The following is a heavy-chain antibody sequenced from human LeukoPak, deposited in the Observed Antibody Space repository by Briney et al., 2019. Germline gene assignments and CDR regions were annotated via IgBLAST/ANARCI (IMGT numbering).Heavy chain of an antibody. D-gene: IGHD3-9*01. CDR1: GFTFSSYS. CDR2: ISSSSSYI. CDR3: ARDSSGFDWPTGYYFDY. J-gene: IGHJ4*02. Sequence: PGGSLRLSCAASGFTFSSYSMNWVRQAPGKGLEWVSSISSSSSYIYYADSVKGRFTISRDNAKNSLYLQMNSLRAEDKAVYYCARDSSGFDWPTGYYFDYWGQGTLVTVSS. V-gene: IGHV3-21*01.